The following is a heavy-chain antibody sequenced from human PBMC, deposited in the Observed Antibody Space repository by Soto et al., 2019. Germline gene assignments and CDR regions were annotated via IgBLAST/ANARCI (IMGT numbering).Heavy chain of an antibody. V-gene: IGHV3-23*01. CDR1: GFTFSDSV. J-gene: IGHJ4*02. D-gene: IGHD3-22*01. Sequence: HPGGSLRLSCVGSGFTFSDSVMAWVRQAPGKGLEWLSVMSGDGRTRYALSVTGRFTISRDNSKNTLYLQMRSLTAEDAAAYYCVKWHTSNFDSLPFTGFDFWGQGTQVTVSS. CDR3: VKWHTSNFDSLPFTGFDF. CDR2: MSGDGRT.